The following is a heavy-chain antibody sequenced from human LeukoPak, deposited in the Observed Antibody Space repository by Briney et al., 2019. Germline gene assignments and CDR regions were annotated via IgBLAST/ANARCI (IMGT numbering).Heavy chain of an antibody. CDR1: GYTFTSYG. D-gene: IGHD6-6*01. Sequence: ASVKVSCKASGYTFTSYGISWVRQAPGQGLEWMGWISAYNGNTNYAQKLQGRVTMTTDTSTSTAYMELRSLRSDDTAVYYCARVSRTYSSSSFDYWGQGTLVTVSS. CDR3: ARVSRTYSSSSFDY. CDR2: ISAYNGNT. V-gene: IGHV1-18*01. J-gene: IGHJ4*02.